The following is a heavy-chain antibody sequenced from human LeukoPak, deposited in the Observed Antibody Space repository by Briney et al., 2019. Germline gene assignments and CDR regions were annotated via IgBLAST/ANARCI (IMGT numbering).Heavy chain of an antibody. Sequence: GGSLRLSCAASGLTFSTYWMSWVRQAPGQGLEWVANVKHDGSEKYYVDSVKGRFTISRDNAKNSLYLQMNSLRDEDTAVYFCARGGGLDVWGQGATVTVSS. CDR1: GLTFSTYW. CDR2: VKHDGSEK. V-gene: IGHV3-7*03. CDR3: ARGGGLDV. D-gene: IGHD3-16*01. J-gene: IGHJ6*02.